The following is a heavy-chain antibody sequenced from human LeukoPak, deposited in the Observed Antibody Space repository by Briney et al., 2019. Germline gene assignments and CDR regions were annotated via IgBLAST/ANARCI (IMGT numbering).Heavy chain of an antibody. CDR2: INHSGST. CDR1: GGSFSGYY. Sequence: ASETLSLTCAVYGGSFSGYYWGWIRQPPGKGLEWIGEINHSGSTNYNPSLKSRVTISVDTSKNQFSLKLSSVTAADTAVYYCARRASGYYMDVWGKGTTVTVSS. V-gene: IGHV4-34*01. CDR3: ARRASGYYMDV. J-gene: IGHJ6*03. D-gene: IGHD6-19*01.